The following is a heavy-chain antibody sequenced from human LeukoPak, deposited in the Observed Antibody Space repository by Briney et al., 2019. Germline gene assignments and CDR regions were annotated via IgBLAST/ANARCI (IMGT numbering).Heavy chain of an antibody. D-gene: IGHD2-2*01. CDR2: ISSSSSYI. V-gene: IGHV3-21*01. CDR1: GFTFSSYS. Sequence: GGSLRLSCAASGFTFSSYSMNWVRQAPGKGLEWVSSISSSSSYIYYADSVKGRFTISRDNAKNSLYPQMNSLRAEDTAVYYCATEDCSSTSCYDYWGQGTLVTVSS. J-gene: IGHJ4*02. CDR3: ATEDCSSTSCYDY.